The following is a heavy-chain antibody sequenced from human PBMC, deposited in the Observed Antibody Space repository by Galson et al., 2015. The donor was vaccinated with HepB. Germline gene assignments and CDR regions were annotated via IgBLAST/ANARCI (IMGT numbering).Heavy chain of an antibody. Sequence: SCKASGYTFTGYYMHWVRQAPGQGLEWMGWINPNSGGTNYAQKFQGWVTMTRDTSISTAYMELSRLRSDDTAVYYCARGPFYDSSGYVYFDYWGQGTLVTVSS. CDR2: INPNSGGT. CDR1: GYTFTGYY. D-gene: IGHD3-22*01. V-gene: IGHV1-2*04. J-gene: IGHJ4*02. CDR3: ARGPFYDSSGYVYFDY.